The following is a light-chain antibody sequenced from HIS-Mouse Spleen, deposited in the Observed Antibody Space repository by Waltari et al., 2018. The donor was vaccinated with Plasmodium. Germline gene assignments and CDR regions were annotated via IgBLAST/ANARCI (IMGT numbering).Light chain of an antibody. Sequence: EIVMTQSPATLSVSPGERATLSCRASQSVSSNFAWYQQKPGQAPRLLIYGASTRATGIPARFSCSGSGTEFTLTISSLQSEDFAVYYCQQYNNWSFTFGPGTKVDIK. V-gene: IGKV3-15*01. CDR1: QSVSSN. CDR3: QQYNNWSFT. J-gene: IGKJ3*01. CDR2: GAS.